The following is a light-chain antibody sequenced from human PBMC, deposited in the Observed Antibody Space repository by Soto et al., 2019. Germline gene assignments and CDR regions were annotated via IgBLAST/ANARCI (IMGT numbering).Light chain of an antibody. J-gene: IGKJ1*01. CDR2: GAS. V-gene: IGKV3-15*01. CDR1: QSVSSN. CDR3: QQYNNWAPWA. Sequence: EIEMTQSPATLSASPGERATLSCRASQSVSSNLAWYHQNPGQAPRLLIYGASTTATGIPARLSGSRSGTVFTLNISRLQSEDFAVYVCQQYNNWAPWAFGEGTKV.